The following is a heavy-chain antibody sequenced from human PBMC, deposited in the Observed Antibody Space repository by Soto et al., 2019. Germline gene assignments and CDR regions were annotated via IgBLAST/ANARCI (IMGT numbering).Heavy chain of an antibody. CDR1: GFTFADYA. Sequence: DVQLVESGGGLVQPGRSLRLSCAASGFTFADYAMHWVRQAPGKGLEWVSGISWNTGSIGYADSVKGRFTISRDNAKNSLYLQMTSLRAEDTALYYCAKDKWEVSYYFDYWGQGTLVTVSS. CDR3: AKDKWEVSYYFDY. CDR2: ISWNTGSI. J-gene: IGHJ4*02. V-gene: IGHV3-9*01. D-gene: IGHD3-16*02.